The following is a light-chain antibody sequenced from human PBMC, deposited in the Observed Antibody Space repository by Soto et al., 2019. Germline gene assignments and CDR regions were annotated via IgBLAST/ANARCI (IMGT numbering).Light chain of an antibody. Sequence: ESVLTQSPGTLSFSPSERATLSFITSQSVRSSHLAWYQQKSGQAPRLLIYGASSRATGIPGRFSGSGSGTDFTLTISRLEPEDFAVYHCQQYSSSPLTFGGGTKV. CDR3: QQYSSSPLT. J-gene: IGKJ4*01. CDR1: QSVRSSH. V-gene: IGKV3-20*01. CDR2: GAS.